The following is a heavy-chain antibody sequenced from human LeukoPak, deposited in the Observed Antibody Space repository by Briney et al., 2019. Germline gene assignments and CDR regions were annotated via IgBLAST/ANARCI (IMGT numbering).Heavy chain of an antibody. D-gene: IGHD6-6*01. J-gene: IGHJ6*03. CDR1: GFTFSSYA. CDR2: ISYDGSNK. V-gene: IGHV3-30*04. Sequence: GRSLRLSCAASGFTFSSYAMHWVRQAPGKGLEWVAVISYDGSNKYYADSVKGRFTISRDNSKNTLYLQMNSLRAEDTAVYYCAREQLVGGYYYYYMDVWGKGTTVTVSS. CDR3: AREQLVGGYYYYYMDV.